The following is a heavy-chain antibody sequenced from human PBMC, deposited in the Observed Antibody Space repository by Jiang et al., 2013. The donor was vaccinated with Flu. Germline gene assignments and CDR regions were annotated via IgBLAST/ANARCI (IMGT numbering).Heavy chain of an antibody. V-gene: IGHV1-69*04. D-gene: IGHD3-22*01. Sequence: SGAEVKKPGSSVKVSCKASGGTFSSYAISWVRQAPGQGLEWMGRIIPILGIANYAQKFQGRVTITADKSTSTAYMELSSLRSEDTAVYYCARDSSGYFRAFDIWGQGTMVTVSS. CDR1: GGTFSSYA. CDR3: ARDSSGYFRAFDI. J-gene: IGHJ3*02. CDR2: IIPILGIA.